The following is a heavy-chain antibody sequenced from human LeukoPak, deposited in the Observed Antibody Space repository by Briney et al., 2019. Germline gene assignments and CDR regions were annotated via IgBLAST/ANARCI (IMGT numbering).Heavy chain of an antibody. CDR3: ARNDYGDYGIDY. Sequence: PGGSLRLSCASSGFTFSTYSMSWVRQAPGKGLEWVSYISRSASSIYYADSVKGRFTTSRDNAQNSLYLKMNSLRAEDTDIYFCARNDYGDYGIDYWGQGTLVTVSS. V-gene: IGHV3-21*01. CDR2: ISRSASSI. CDR1: GFTFSTYS. D-gene: IGHD4-17*01. J-gene: IGHJ4*02.